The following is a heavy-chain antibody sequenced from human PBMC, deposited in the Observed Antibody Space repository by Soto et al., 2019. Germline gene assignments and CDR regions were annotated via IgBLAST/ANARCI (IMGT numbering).Heavy chain of an antibody. V-gene: IGHV3-13*01. Sequence: EVQLVESGGGLVQPGGSLRLSCAASGFIFSSFDMHWVRQTTGKGLEWVSGIGVAGDTNYSGSVKGRFTISRENAKNTLFLQMNSLRAEDTAVYYCAKERATTTAFDYWGQGALVTVSS. CDR2: IGVAGDT. CDR1: GFIFSSFD. CDR3: AKERATTTAFDY. J-gene: IGHJ4*02. D-gene: IGHD4-17*01.